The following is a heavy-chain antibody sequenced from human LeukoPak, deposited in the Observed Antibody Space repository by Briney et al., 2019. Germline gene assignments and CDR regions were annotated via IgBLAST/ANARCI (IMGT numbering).Heavy chain of an antibody. V-gene: IGHV3-21*01. Sequence: GGSLTLSCAGSGLTYSSYSMDWVRPAPGRELEWVSSINNSSSYIYYADSVKGRFTISRDNAKNSLYLQTNSLRAEDTAVYYCARDVGYYDYVWGIPGDYYYYMDVWGKGTTVTVSS. D-gene: IGHD3-16*01. CDR1: GLTYSSYS. J-gene: IGHJ6*03. CDR2: INNSSSYI. CDR3: ARDVGYYDYVWGIPGDYYYYMDV.